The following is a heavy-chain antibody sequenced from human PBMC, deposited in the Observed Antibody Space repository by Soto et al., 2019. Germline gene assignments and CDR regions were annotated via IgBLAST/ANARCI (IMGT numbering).Heavy chain of an antibody. J-gene: IGHJ4*02. CDR1: GGSISRGCYY. V-gene: IGHV4-31*03. CDR2: TYNSVST. CDR3: ARDPAP. Sequence: SDSLSLTCTISGGSISRGCYYWSWIRQNPGKGLERIGYTYNSVSTYYNPFLKSRVTISAATSMKQLSLKLPPVTAADTAVYYCARDPAPWGQGTLVTVS.